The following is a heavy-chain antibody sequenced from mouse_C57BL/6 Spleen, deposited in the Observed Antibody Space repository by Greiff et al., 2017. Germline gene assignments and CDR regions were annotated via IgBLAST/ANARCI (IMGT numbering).Heavy chain of an antibody. J-gene: IGHJ2*01. CDR3: AIGGGYYGSISNYFDY. D-gene: IGHD1-1*01. CDR2: IHPSDSDT. V-gene: IGHV1-74*01. Sequence: QVQLQQPGAELVKPGASVKVSCKASGYTFTSYWMHWVKQRPGQGLEWIGRIHPSDSDTNYNQKFKGKATLTVDNSSSTAYRQLSSLTSEDSAVYYCAIGGGYYGSISNYFDYWGQGTTLTVSS. CDR1: GYTFTSYW.